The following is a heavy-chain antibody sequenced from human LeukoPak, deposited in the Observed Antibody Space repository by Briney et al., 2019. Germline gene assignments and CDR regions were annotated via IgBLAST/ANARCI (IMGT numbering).Heavy chain of an antibody. D-gene: IGHD2-15*01. CDR3: ARGTREPGSGEHQPVVFDI. V-gene: IGHV3-74*01. Sequence: GLSRTLSCAVSTFTFRTYCMHCDRQPERKGLVWDSPINSDASRPSFSDSVTGRCTISRDNAKHTLYLQMKRLRNEHTAVYYCARGTREPGSGEHQPVVFDIWGQGTMVSVSS. CDR1: TFTFRTYC. J-gene: IGHJ3*02. CDR2: INSDASRP.